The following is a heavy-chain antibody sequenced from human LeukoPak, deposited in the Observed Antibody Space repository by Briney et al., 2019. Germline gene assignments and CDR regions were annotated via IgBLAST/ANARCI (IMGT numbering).Heavy chain of an antibody. Sequence: KASETLSLTCTVSGGSISSYYWSWIRQPPGKGLEWIGYIYYSGSTNYNPSLKSRVTISVDTSKNQFSLKLSSVTAADTAVYYCARDILTGPGAFDIWGQGTVVTVSS. CDR2: IYYSGST. D-gene: IGHD3-9*01. J-gene: IGHJ3*02. V-gene: IGHV4-59*13. CDR1: GGSISSYY. CDR3: ARDILTGPGAFDI.